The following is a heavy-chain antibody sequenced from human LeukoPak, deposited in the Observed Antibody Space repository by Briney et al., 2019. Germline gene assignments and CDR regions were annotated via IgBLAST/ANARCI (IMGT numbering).Heavy chain of an antibody. J-gene: IGHJ4*02. CDR2: IKQDGSEK. CDR1: GFTFSSYW. D-gene: IGHD2-15*01. V-gene: IGHV3-7*01. CDR3: ARAGGSCYDY. Sequence: GGSLGLSCAASGFTFSSYWKSWVRQAPGKGLEWVANIKQDGSEKYYVDSVKGRFTISRDNAKNSLYLQTNSLRAEDTAVYYCARAGGSCYDYWGQGTLVTVSS.